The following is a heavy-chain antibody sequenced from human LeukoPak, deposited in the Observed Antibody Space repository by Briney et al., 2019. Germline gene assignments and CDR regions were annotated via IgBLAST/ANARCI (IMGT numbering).Heavy chain of an antibody. V-gene: IGHV4-34*01. Sequence: SESLSLTCAVYGGSFSGYYWSWIRQPPGKGLEWIGEINHSGSTNYNPSLKSRVTMSVDTSKNQFSLKLSSVTAADTAVYYCARDRGGSYPSDAFDIWGQGTMVTVSS. D-gene: IGHD1-26*01. CDR3: ARDRGGSYPSDAFDI. CDR2: INHSGST. CDR1: GGSFSGYY. J-gene: IGHJ3*02.